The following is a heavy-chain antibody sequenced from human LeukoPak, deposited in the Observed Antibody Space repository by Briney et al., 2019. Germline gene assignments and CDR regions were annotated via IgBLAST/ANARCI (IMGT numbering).Heavy chain of an antibody. CDR3: ARHYYDSSGLPSLFDY. Sequence: GESLKISCQASGSTFTTFWIGWVRQLPGKGLEWMGIINPGDSSARYSPSFQGQVTISADKSISTAYLQWSSLKASDTAVHYCARHYYDSSGLPSLFDYWGQGTLVTVSS. CDR2: INPGDSSA. V-gene: IGHV5-51*01. D-gene: IGHD3-22*01. CDR1: GSTFTTFW. J-gene: IGHJ4*02.